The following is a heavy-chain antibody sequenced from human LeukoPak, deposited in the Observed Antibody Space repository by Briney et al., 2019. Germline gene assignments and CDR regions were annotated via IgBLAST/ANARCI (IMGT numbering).Heavy chain of an antibody. CDR2: IYDSGRT. J-gene: IGHJ4*02. CDR3: ARTVGANWDPFDY. V-gene: IGHV4-59*01. D-gene: IGHD7-27*01. CDR1: GGSFSSYY. Sequence: WETLSLTCTASGGSFSSYYLSWIRQPPGKGLEWMGYIYDSGRTNYNPSLKSRVTISVDTSKNRFSLRLRSVTAADTAVYYGARTVGANWDPFDYWGQGTLVTVSS.